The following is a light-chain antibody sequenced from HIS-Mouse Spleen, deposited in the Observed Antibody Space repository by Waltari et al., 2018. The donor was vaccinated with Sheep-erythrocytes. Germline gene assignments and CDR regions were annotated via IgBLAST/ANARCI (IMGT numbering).Light chain of an antibody. Sequence: QSALTQPASVSGSPGQSITISCTGTSSDVGSYNLGSWYQQHPGKAPKLMIYEGSKRPSGVSNRFSGSKTGSTASLTLSGLQAEDVADYYCCSYAGSSTPWVFGGGTKLTVL. J-gene: IGLJ3*02. CDR2: EGS. V-gene: IGLV2-23*01. CDR3: CSYAGSSTPWV. CDR1: SSDVGSYNL.